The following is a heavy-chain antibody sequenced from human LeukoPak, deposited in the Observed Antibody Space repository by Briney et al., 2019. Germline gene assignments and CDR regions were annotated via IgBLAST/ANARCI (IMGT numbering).Heavy chain of an antibody. CDR1: GFSVSNNY. D-gene: IGHD3-3*01. Sequence: GGSLRLSCVVSGFSVSNNYIIWVRQAPGNGPERVSVIYGDGRTSHSASVRGRFTISRDNSKNIVSLQMNNLRAEDTAVYYCARGRGLGVVSPYFDYWGQGTLVTVSS. CDR2: IYGDGRT. CDR3: ARGRGLGVVSPYFDY. J-gene: IGHJ4*02. V-gene: IGHV3-53*01.